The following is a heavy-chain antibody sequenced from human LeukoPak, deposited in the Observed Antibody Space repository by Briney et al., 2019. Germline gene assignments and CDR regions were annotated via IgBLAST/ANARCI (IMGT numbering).Heavy chain of an antibody. CDR2: ISAASGTI. CDR3: ARGFRDTAMFLDY. D-gene: IGHD5-18*01. CDR1: GLSLSSNN. J-gene: IGHJ4*02. V-gene: IGHV3-48*04. Sequence: GGSLRLSCAASGLSLSSNNMHWVRQAPGGGLEWISYISAASGTIYSADSVKGRFTISRDNAKDSLYLQMNSLRAEDTAVYYCARGFRDTAMFLDYWGQGTLVPVSS.